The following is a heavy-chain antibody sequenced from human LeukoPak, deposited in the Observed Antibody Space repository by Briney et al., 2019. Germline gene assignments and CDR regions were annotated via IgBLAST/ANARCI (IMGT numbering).Heavy chain of an antibody. J-gene: IGHJ6*03. Sequence: PGGSLRLSCAASGFTVSSNYMSWVRQAPGKGLERVSVTYSNGRTYYADSVKGRFTISRDISKNTLYLQMNSLRAEDTAVYYCARVLSGRGSLYDYYYYMDVWGKGTTVTISS. CDR1: GFTVSSNY. CDR2: TYSNGRT. V-gene: IGHV3-53*01. CDR3: ARVLSGRGSLYDYYYYMDV. D-gene: IGHD3-10*01.